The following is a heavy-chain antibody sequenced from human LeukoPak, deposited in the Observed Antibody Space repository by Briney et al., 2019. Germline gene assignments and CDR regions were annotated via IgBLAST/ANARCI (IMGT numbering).Heavy chain of an antibody. J-gene: IGHJ4*02. D-gene: IGHD3-10*01. V-gene: IGHV4-59*11. CDR2: IYYSGST. CDR3: ARDLMVRGVDY. Sequence: SETLSLTCTVSGGSISSHYWSWIRQPPGKGLEWIGYIYYSGSTNYNPSLKSRVTISVDTSKNQFSLKLSSVTAADTAVYCCARDLMVRGVDYWGQGTLVTVSS. CDR1: GGSISSHY.